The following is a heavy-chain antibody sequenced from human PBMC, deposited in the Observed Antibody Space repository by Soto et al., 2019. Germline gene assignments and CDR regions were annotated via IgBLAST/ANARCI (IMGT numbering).Heavy chain of an antibody. CDR3: ARDRSGYTPDCYDY. CDR1: GFTFSSYG. D-gene: IGHD3-3*01. CDR2: IGYEGSNK. V-gene: IGHV3-33*01. Sequence: QVQLVESGGGLVQPGRSLRLSCAAAGFTFSSYGMHWVRQAPAKVLEWVAVIGYEGSNKYYADSVKGRFTISRDHSKNTLNLQMNSLRAEDTAVYYGARDRSGYTPDCYDYWGQGPLVTVSS. J-gene: IGHJ4*01.